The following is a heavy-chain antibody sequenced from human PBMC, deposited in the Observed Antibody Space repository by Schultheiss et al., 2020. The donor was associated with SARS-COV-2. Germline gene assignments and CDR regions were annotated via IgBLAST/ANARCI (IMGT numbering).Heavy chain of an antibody. J-gene: IGHJ5*02. D-gene: IGHD6-13*01. CDR1: GGSFSGYY. CDR2: INHSGST. Sequence: SETLSLTCAVYGGSFSGYYWSWIRQPPGKGLEWIGEINHSGSTNYNPSLKSRVTISVDTSKNQFSLKLSSVTAADTAVYYCARAIAAAGIWFDPWGQGTLGTGSS. CDR3: ARAIAAAGIWFDP. V-gene: IGHV4-34*01.